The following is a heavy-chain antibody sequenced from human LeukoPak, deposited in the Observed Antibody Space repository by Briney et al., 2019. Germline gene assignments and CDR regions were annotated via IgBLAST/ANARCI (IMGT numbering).Heavy chain of an antibody. D-gene: IGHD3-22*01. V-gene: IGHV3-30-3*01. Sequence: GRSLRLSCAASGFTFSSYAMHWVRQAPGKGLEWVAVISYDGSNKYYADSVKGRFTISRDNSKNTLYLQMNSLRAEDTAVYYCARLHVPYYYDSSGYYPPYFDYWGQGTLVTVSS. CDR3: ARLHVPYYYDSSGYYPPYFDY. CDR1: GFTFSSYA. CDR2: ISYDGSNK. J-gene: IGHJ4*02.